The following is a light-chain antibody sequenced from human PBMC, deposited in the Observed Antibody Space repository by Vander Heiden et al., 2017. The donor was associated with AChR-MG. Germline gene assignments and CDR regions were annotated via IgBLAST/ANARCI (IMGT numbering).Light chain of an antibody. Sequence: QPALTQPASVSGSPGQSITISCTGTSSDIGSYNLVSWYQQHPGKAPILIVFEVSRRPSGVSYRCSGSRSGNTASLTISGLQAEDESYYYCCSYAARYVFGPGTKVTVL. J-gene: IGLJ1*01. V-gene: IGLV2-23*02. CDR2: EVS. CDR3: CSYAARYV. CDR1: SSDIGSYNL.